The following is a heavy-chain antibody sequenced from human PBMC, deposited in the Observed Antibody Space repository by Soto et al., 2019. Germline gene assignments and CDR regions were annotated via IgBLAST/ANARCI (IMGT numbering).Heavy chain of an antibody. D-gene: IGHD3-10*01. V-gene: IGHV4-59*01. CDR1: GGSISSYY. J-gene: IGHJ6*02. Sequence: QVQLQESGPGLVKPSETLSLTCTVSGGSISSYYWSWIRQPPGKGLEWIGYIYYSGSTNYNPSLKSRVTISVDTSKNQFSLKLSSVTAADTAVYYCAREGKFYGSGLWARFYGMDVWGQGTTVTVSS. CDR2: IYYSGST. CDR3: AREGKFYGSGLWARFYGMDV.